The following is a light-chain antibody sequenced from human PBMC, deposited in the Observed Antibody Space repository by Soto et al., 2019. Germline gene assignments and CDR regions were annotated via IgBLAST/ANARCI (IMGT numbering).Light chain of an antibody. CDR2: GAS. V-gene: IGKV3-15*01. CDR3: QQYNNWPPLFT. CDR1: QSVSSN. J-gene: IGKJ3*01. Sequence: EIVMTQSPATLSVSPGERATLSCRASQSVSSNLAWYPQKPGQAPRLLLYGASTRATGIPARFSGSGSGTEFTLTISSLQSEDFAVYYCQQYNNWPPLFTFGPGTKVDIK.